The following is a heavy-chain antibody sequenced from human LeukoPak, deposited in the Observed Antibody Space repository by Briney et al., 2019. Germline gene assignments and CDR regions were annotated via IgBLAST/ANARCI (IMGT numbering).Heavy chain of an antibody. CDR3: ARATYYDILTGYRHRYGMDV. CDR1: GFTFSNYA. V-gene: IGHV3-30-3*01. Sequence: GGSLRLSCAPSGFTFSNYAIHWVRQAPGKGLEWVADISFDGDNEYYADSVKGRFTISRDNAKNSLYLKMNSLRAEDTAVYYCARATYYDILTGYRHRYGMDVWGQGTTVTVSS. D-gene: IGHD3-9*01. CDR2: ISFDGDNE. J-gene: IGHJ6*02.